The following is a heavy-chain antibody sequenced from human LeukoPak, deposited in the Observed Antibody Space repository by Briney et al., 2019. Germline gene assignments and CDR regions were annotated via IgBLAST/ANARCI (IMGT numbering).Heavy chain of an antibody. V-gene: IGHV3-74*01. Sequence: PGGSLRLSCAASGFTFSSCSMNWVRQAPGKGLVWVSRINSDGSTTTYADSVKGRFTISRDNAKNTLYLQMNSLRAEDTAVYYCTRGGYYGSTDYWGQGTLVTVSS. CDR1: GFTFSSCS. D-gene: IGHD3-10*01. J-gene: IGHJ4*02. CDR3: TRGGYYGSTDY. CDR2: INSDGSTT.